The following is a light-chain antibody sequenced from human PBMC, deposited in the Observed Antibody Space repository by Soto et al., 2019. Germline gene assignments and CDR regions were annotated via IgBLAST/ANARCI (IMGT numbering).Light chain of an antibody. CDR3: QQQYDRSRT. J-gene: IGKJ1*01. CDR2: DAS. V-gene: IGKV3D-20*02. CDR1: QSFSSN. Sequence: EIVMTQSPATLSVSPGERVTLSCRASQSFSSNLAWYQHKPGQAPRLLIYDASSRATGIPDRFSGSGSGTDFTLTISRLEPEDFAMYYCQQQYDRSRTFGQGTKVDIK.